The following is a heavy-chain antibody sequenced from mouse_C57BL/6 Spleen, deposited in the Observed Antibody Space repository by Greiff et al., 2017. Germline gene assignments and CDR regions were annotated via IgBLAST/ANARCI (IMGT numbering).Heavy chain of an antibody. Sequence: QVQLQQSGTELVKPGASVKLSCKASGYTFTSYWMHWVKQRPGQGLEWIGNINPSNGGTNYNEKFKSKATLTVDKSSSTAYMQLSSLKSEDSAVYYCARFGWDKYFDVWGTGSTVTVSS. D-gene: IGHD4-1*01. CDR3: ARFGWDKYFDV. J-gene: IGHJ1*03. CDR1: GYTFTSYW. V-gene: IGHV1-53*01. CDR2: INPSNGGT.